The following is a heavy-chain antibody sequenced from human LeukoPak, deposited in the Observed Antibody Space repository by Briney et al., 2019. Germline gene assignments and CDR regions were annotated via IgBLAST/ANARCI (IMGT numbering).Heavy chain of an antibody. CDR2: IYYSGST. J-gene: IGHJ4*02. Sequence: SETLSLTCTVSGGSISSGDYYWGWIRQPPGKGLEWIGYIYYSGSTYYNPSLKSRVTISVDTSKNQFSLKLSSVTAADTAVYYCARDHTAIHDYWGQGTLVTVSS. CDR1: GGSISSGDYY. V-gene: IGHV4-30-4*01. D-gene: IGHD5-18*01. CDR3: ARDHTAIHDY.